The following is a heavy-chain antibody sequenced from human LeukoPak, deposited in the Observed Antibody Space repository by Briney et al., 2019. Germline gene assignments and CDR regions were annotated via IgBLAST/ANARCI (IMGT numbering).Heavy chain of an antibody. D-gene: IGHD6-19*01. Sequence: PGRSLRLSCAASGFTFDDYAMHWVRQAPGKGLEWVSGISWNSGSIGYADSVKGRFTISRDNAKNSLYLQMNSLRAEDTALYYCAKDRIAVAGTRAGGMDVWGQGTTVTVSS. J-gene: IGHJ6*02. CDR2: ISWNSGSI. CDR3: AKDRIAVAGTRAGGMDV. CDR1: GFTFDDYA. V-gene: IGHV3-9*01.